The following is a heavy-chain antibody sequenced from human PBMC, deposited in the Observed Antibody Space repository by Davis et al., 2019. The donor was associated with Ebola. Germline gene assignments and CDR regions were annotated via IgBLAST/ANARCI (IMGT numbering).Heavy chain of an antibody. CDR1: GGTFSSYT. CDR3: ARDISSGWYGPQDY. D-gene: IGHD6-19*01. CDR2: IIPLFGTT. J-gene: IGHJ4*02. Sequence: SVKVSCKASGGTFSSYTISWVRQAPGQGLEWMGGIIPLFGTTNYAQKFQGRVTITADESTSTAYMELSSLRSEDTAVYYCARDISSGWYGPQDYWGQGTLVTVSS. V-gene: IGHV1-69*13.